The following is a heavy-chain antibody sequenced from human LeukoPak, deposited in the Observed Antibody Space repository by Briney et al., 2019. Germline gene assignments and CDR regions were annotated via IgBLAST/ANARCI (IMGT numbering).Heavy chain of an antibody. CDR3: ARVTDWNDLDY. Sequence: SVKVSCKASGGTFSSYAISWVRQAPGQGLEWMGGIIPIFGTANYAQKFQGRVTITRNTSISTAYMELSSLRSEDTAVYYCARVTDWNDLDYWGPGTLVTVSS. J-gene: IGHJ4*02. CDR1: GGTFSSYA. V-gene: IGHV1-69*05. D-gene: IGHD1-1*01. CDR2: IIPIFGTA.